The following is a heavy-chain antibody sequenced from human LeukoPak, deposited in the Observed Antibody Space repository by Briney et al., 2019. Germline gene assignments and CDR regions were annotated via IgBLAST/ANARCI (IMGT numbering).Heavy chain of an antibody. CDR2: ISGDGGST. Sequence: GGSLGLSCAASGFTFDDYAMHWVRQAPGKGLEWVSLISGDGGSTYYADSVKGRFTISRDNSKNSLYLQMNSLRTEDTALYYCAKAVPPAGVPAALLYEFDYWGQGTLVTVSS. D-gene: IGHD2-2*01. CDR1: GFTFDDYA. CDR3: AKAVPPAGVPAALLYEFDY. J-gene: IGHJ4*02. V-gene: IGHV3-43*02.